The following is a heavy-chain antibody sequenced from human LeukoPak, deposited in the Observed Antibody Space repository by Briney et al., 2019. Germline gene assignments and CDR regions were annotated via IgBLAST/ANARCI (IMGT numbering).Heavy chain of an antibody. Sequence: GGSLRLSCAASGFTFSSYAMTWVRQPPGKGLEWVAAISASGDKTYYADSVKGRFIISRDNSKTTLFLQLNSLGAGDSAVYYCARMWVSWELLQGDAFDIWGQGTMVTVSS. CDR3: ARMWVSWELLQGDAFDI. D-gene: IGHD1-26*01. V-gene: IGHV3-23*01. J-gene: IGHJ3*02. CDR2: ISASGDKT. CDR1: GFTFSSYA.